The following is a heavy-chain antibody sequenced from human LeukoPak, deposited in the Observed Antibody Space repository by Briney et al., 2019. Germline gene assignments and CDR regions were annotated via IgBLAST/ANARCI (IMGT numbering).Heavy chain of an antibody. CDR3: ARLPPYLYGMDV. J-gene: IGHJ6*02. V-gene: IGHV4-59*08. Sequence: PSETLSLTCTVSGGSVSSYYWSWIRQPPGKGLEWIGYIYYSGSTNYNPSLKSRVTISVDTSKNQSSLKLSSVTAADTAVYYCARLPPYLYGMDVWGQGTTVTVSS. CDR2: IYYSGST. CDR1: GGSVSSYY.